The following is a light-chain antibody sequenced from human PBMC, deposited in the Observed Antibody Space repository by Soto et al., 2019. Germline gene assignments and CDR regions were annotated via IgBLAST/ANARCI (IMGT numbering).Light chain of an antibody. CDR3: HQYGSSSWT. CDR2: GAS. Sequence: EIVLTQSPATLSLSPGERATLSCRASQSVGNNLAWYQQKPGQAPGLLIYGASSRATGIPDRFSGSGSGTDFTLTISRLEPEDFAVYYCHQYGSSSWTFGQGTKGGYQ. J-gene: IGKJ1*01. V-gene: IGKV3-20*01. CDR1: QSVGNN.